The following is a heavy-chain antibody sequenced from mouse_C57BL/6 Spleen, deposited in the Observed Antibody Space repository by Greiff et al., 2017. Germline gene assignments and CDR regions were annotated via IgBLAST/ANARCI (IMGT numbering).Heavy chain of an antibody. CDR1: GFTFSDYY. D-gene: IGHD1-1*01. CDR2: INYDGSST. J-gene: IGHJ2*01. V-gene: IGHV5-16*01. Sequence: EVQVVESEGGLVQPGSSMKLSCTASGFTFSDYYMAWVRQVPEKGLEWVANINYDGSSTYYLDSLKSRFIISRDNATNILYLQMSSLKSEDTATYYCARNGSSYYFDYWGQGTTLTVSS. CDR3: ARNGSSYYFDY.